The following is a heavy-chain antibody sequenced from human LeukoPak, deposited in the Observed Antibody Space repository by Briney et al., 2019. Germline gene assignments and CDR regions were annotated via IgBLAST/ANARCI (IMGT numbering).Heavy chain of an antibody. D-gene: IGHD3-3*01. Sequence: ASVKVSCKASGYTFTSYDINWVRQATGQGLEWMGWMNPNSGNTGYAQKFQGRVTMTRNTSISTAYMELSSLRSEDTAVYYCARGRPDYDFWSGYASAFDIWGQGTMVTVSS. J-gene: IGHJ3*02. CDR3: ARGRPDYDFWSGYASAFDI. CDR2: MNPNSGNT. CDR1: GYTFTSYD. V-gene: IGHV1-8*01.